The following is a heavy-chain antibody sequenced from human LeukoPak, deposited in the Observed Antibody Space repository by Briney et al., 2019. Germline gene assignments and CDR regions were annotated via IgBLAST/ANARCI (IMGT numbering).Heavy chain of an antibody. Sequence: SGPTLVNPTQTLTLTCTFSGFSLNTRGVGVGWIRQPPGRALEWLALIYWDDDRRYSPSLKSRLTITKDTSKNQVVLTMTNMDPVDTATYYCAHRKNYYDSSVFDYWSQGTLVTVSS. V-gene: IGHV2-5*02. CDR2: IYWDDDR. J-gene: IGHJ4*02. CDR1: GFSLNTRGVG. CDR3: AHRKNYYDSSVFDY. D-gene: IGHD3-22*01.